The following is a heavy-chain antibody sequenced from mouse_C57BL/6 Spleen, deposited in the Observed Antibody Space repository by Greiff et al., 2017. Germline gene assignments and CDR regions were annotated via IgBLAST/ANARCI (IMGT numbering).Heavy chain of an antibody. CDR3: ARGNYGYAMDY. Sequence: DVQLVESGGGLVKPGGSLKLSCAASGFTFSDYGMHWVRQAPEKGLEWVAYISSGSSTIYYADTVKGRFTISRDNAKNTLFLQMTSLRSEDTAMYYCARGNYGYAMDYWGQGTSVTVSS. J-gene: IGHJ4*01. CDR2: ISSGSSTI. D-gene: IGHD2-1*01. V-gene: IGHV5-17*01. CDR1: GFTFSDYG.